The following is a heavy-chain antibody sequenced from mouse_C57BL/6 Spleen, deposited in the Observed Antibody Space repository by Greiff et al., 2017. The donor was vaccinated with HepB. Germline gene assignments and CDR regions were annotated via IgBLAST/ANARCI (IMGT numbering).Heavy chain of an antibody. V-gene: IGHV1-52*01. D-gene: IGHD1-1*01. Sequence: VQLQQPGAELVRPGSSVKLSCKASGYTFTSYWMHWVKQRPIQGLEWIGNIDPSDSETHYNQKFKDKATLTVDKSSSTAYMQLSSLTSEDSAVYYCARWGGSSFAWFAYWGQGTLVTVSA. J-gene: IGHJ3*01. CDR2: IDPSDSET. CDR1: GYTFTSYW. CDR3: ARWGGSSFAWFAY.